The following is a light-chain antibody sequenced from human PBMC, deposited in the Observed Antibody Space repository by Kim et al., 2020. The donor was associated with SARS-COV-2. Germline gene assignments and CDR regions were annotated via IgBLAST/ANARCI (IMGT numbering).Light chain of an antibody. CDR1: QGISSY. J-gene: IGKJ2*01. CDR3: QQYYSYPPYT. V-gene: IGKV1-8*01. CDR2: AAT. Sequence: ASAGDRVPITCRARQGISSYLAWYQQKPGKAPNLLIYAATTLQSGVPSRCSGSGSGTDFPLTISCLQSEDFATYYCQQYYSYPPYTFGQGTKLEI.